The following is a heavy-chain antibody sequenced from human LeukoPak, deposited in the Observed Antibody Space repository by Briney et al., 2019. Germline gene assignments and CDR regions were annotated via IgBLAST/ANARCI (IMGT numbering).Heavy chain of an antibody. V-gene: IGHV3-30-3*01. CDR3: ARDYPADY. J-gene: IGHJ4*02. CDR1: GFTFSSYP. CDR2: ISSDGSDN. Sequence: GGSLRLSCAASGFTFSSYPMHWVRQAPGKGLEWVALISSDGSDNKYADSVKGRFTISRDNSKNTLYLQMHSLGVEDTAVYYCARDYPADYWGQGTLVTVSS.